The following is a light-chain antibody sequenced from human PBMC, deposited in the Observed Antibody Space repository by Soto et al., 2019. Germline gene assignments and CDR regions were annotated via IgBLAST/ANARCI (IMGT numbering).Light chain of an antibody. CDR1: QSVSNY. J-gene: IGKJ1*01. Sequence: EIALTQSPATLSLSPGERATLSCRASQSVSNYLAWYQQKPGQAPRLLIYDASNRATGIPARFSGSGSGTDFTLTISSLEPEDFAVYYCQQRSNWPPTWTFGQGTKVEIK. V-gene: IGKV3-11*01. CDR2: DAS. CDR3: QQRSNWPPTWT.